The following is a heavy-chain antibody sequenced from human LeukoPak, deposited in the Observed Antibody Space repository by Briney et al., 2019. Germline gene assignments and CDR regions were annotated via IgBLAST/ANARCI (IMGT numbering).Heavy chain of an antibody. D-gene: IGHD3-22*01. Sequence: GGSLRLSCAASGFTFSSYAMSWVRQAPGKGLEWVSVIYSGGSTYYADSVKGRFTISRDNSKNTLYLQMNSLRAEDTAVYYCAREKRGDYYDSSGYPYYFDYWGQGTLVTVSS. V-gene: IGHV3-53*01. CDR1: GFTFSSYA. CDR2: IYSGGST. CDR3: AREKRGDYYDSSGYPYYFDY. J-gene: IGHJ4*02.